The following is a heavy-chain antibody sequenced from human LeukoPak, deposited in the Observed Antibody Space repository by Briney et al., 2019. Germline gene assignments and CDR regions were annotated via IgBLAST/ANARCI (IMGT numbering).Heavy chain of an antibody. CDR1: GFTFSSYA. CDR3: ATSLRDMEYFQH. V-gene: IGHV3-23*01. CDR2: ISGSGGST. Sequence: GGSLRLSCAASGFTFSSYAMSWVRQAPGKGLEWVSAISGSGGSTYYADSVKGRFTISRDNSKNTLCLQMNSLRAEDTAVYYCATSLRDMEYFQHWGQGTLVTVSS. J-gene: IGHJ1*01. D-gene: IGHD2-15*01.